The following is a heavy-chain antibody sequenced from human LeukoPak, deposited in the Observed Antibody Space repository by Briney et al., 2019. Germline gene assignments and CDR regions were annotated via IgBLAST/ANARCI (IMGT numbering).Heavy chain of an antibody. D-gene: IGHD3-22*01. CDR3: AREIVAYGSSGYGWFDP. V-gene: IGHV3-48*03. Sequence: GGSLRLSCAASGFTFSSYEMNWVRQAPGKGLEWLSYISGSGTTTQYADSVRGRFTISRDNAKNSLYLQVNSLRAGDTAVYYCAREIVAYGSSGYGWFDPWGQGILVTVSS. CDR1: GFTFSSYE. CDR2: ISGSGTTT. J-gene: IGHJ5*02.